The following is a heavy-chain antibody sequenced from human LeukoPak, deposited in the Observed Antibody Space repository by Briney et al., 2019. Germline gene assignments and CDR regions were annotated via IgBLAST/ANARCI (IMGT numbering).Heavy chain of an antibody. D-gene: IGHD6-13*01. V-gene: IGHV1-2*02. CDR1: GYTFTSYG. CDR3: ASIGWSIAAAGNG. J-gene: IGHJ4*02. Sequence: GASVKGSCKASGYTFTSYGISWVRQAPGQGLEWMGWINPNSGGTNYAQKFQGRVTMTRDTSISTAYMELSRLRSDDTAVYYCASIGWSIAAAGNGWGQGTLVTVSS. CDR2: INPNSGGT.